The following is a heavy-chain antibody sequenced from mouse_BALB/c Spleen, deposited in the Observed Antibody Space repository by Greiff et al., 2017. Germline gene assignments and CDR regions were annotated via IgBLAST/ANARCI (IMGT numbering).Heavy chain of an antibody. CDR2: ISNLAYSI. D-gene: IGHD2-1*01. J-gene: IGHJ3*01. CDR3: ARVYGNYENWFAY. Sequence: EVQLVESGGGLVQPGGSRKLSCAASGFTFSDYGMAWVRQAPGKGPEWVAFISNLAYSIYYADTVTGRFTISRENAKNTLYLEMSSLRSEDTAMYYCARVYGNYENWFAYWGQGTLVTVSA. V-gene: IGHV5-15*02. CDR1: GFTFSDYG.